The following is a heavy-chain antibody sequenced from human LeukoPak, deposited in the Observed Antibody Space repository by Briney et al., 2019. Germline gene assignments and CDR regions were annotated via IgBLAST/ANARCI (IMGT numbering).Heavy chain of an antibody. CDR3: ARPRNGDYNDY. D-gene: IGHD4-17*01. CDR1: GFTFSSYS. CDR2: ISSSSSYI. Sequence: PGGSLRLSCAASGFTFSSYSMNWARQAPGKGLEWVSSISSSSSYIYYADSVKGRFTISRDNAKNSLYLQMNSLRAEDTAVYYCARPRNGDYNDYWGQGTLVTVSS. V-gene: IGHV3-21*01. J-gene: IGHJ4*02.